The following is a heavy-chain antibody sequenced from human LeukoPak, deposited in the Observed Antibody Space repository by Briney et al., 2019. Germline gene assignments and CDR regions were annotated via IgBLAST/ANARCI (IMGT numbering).Heavy chain of an antibody. CDR1: RFTFSTCW. Sequence: GGSLRLSCAASRFTFSTCWMSWVRQAPGKGLEWVANIKYDGSEKSYVDSVKGRFTISRDNAKNSLSLQMNSLRAEDTAVYYCARSGTVDAFDIWGQGTTVTVSS. CDR2: IKYDGSEK. CDR3: ARSGTVDAFDI. J-gene: IGHJ3*02. D-gene: IGHD4-17*01. V-gene: IGHV3-7*01.